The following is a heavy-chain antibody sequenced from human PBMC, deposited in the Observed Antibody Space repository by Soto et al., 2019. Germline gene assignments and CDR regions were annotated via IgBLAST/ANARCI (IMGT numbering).Heavy chain of an antibody. CDR2: INPNSGGT. D-gene: IGHD5-18*01. V-gene: IGHV1-2*02. CDR1: GYTFTGYY. CDR3: ARAWIQLWLHYWFDP. Sequence: ASVKVSCKASGYTFTGYYMHWVRQAPGQGLEWMGWINPNSGGTNYAQKFQGRVTMTRDTSISTAYMALSRLRSDDTAVYYCARAWIQLWLHYWFDPWGQGTLVTVSS. J-gene: IGHJ5*02.